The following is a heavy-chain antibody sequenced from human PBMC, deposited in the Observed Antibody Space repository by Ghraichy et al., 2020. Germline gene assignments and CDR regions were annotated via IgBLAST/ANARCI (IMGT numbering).Heavy chain of an antibody. CDR3: AGEHSSGWYSVGLQH. D-gene: IGHD6-19*01. J-gene: IGHJ1*01. V-gene: IGHV4-61*01. CDR1: GGSVGSGTYY. Sequence: SETLSLTCTVSGGSVGSGTYYWSWIRQPPGKGLEWIANMYYSGISNYNPSLKSRVTISLDTSKNQFSLNLTSVTAADTAVYYCAGEHSSGWYSVGLQHWGQGSLVTVSS. CDR2: MYYSGIS.